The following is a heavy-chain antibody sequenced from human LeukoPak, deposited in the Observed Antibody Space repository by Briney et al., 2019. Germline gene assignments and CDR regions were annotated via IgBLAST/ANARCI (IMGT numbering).Heavy chain of an antibody. CDR2: IKQNGSEK. V-gene: IGHV3-7*01. CDR1: GFTFSVYW. Sequence: QPGGSLRLSCAASGFTFSVYWMSWVRQAPGKGLEWVANIKQNGSEKYYVDSVKGRFTISRDNAKSSLYLQMNSLRAEDTAVYYCARGSDSSSPDFDYSRQGTLVTVSS. CDR3: ARGSDSSSPDFDY. D-gene: IGHD6-6*01. J-gene: IGHJ4*02.